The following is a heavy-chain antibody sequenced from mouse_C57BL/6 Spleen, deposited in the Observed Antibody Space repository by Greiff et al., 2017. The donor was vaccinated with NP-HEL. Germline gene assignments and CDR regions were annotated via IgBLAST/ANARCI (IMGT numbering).Heavy chain of an antibody. J-gene: IGHJ4*01. D-gene: IGHD4-1*01. CDR1: GYTFTSYW. Sequence: QVQLQQPGAELVKPGASVQLSCKASGYTFTSYWMPWVKQRPGQGLEWIGEIDPSDSYTNYNQKFKGKATLTVDTSSSTAYMQLSSLTSEDSAVYYCARVGTHAMDYWGQGTSVTVSS. CDR2: IDPSDSYT. CDR3: ARVGTHAMDY. V-gene: IGHV1-50*01.